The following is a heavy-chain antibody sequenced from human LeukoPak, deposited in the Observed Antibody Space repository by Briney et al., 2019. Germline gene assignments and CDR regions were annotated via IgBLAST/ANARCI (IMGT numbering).Heavy chain of an antibody. V-gene: IGHV1-2*02. CDR2: INPTSGDT. J-gene: IGHJ4*02. D-gene: IGHD5-24*01. Sequence: ASVKVSCKASGYTFIGYYMHWVRQAPGQGLECMGWINPTSGDTNYAQKFQGRLTMTRDTSIRTAYMELSSLRSDDTAVYYCVRGGDGNRRDFDYWGQGTLVTVSS. CDR1: GYTFIGYY. CDR3: VRGGDGNRRDFDY.